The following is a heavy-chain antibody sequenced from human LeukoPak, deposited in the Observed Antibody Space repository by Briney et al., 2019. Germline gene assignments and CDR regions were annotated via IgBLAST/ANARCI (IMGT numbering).Heavy chain of an antibody. Sequence: PSETLSLTCAVSSYSISKGYYWGGIRQPPGKGLEWVGIIYHSGGTYYNPSLKGRVTISVDTSKNQFSLKLSSVAAADTAVYYCARVKGGYAYFDYWGQGTLVTVSS. V-gene: IGHV4-38-2*01. CDR3: ARVKGGYAYFDY. D-gene: IGHD5-12*01. J-gene: IGHJ4*02. CDR2: IYHSGGT. CDR1: SYSISKGYY.